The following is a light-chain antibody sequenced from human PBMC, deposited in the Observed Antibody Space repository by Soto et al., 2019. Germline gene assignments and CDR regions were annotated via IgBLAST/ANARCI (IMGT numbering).Light chain of an antibody. CDR3: QQSYSTPIT. CDR2: AAS. J-gene: IGKJ5*01. CDR1: QSISNY. Sequence: DIQMTQSPSSLSASVGDRVTITCRASQSISNYLNWYQQKPGKAPKVLIYAASNLQSGVPSRFSGSGSGTDFTLTICSLQPEDFATYYCQQSYSTPITSGQGTRLEI. V-gene: IGKV1-39*01.